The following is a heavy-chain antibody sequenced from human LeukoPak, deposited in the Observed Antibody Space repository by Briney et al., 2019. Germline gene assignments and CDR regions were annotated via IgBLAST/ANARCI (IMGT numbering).Heavy chain of an antibody. V-gene: IGHV3-23*01. D-gene: IGHD1-1*01. Sequence: PGGSLRLSCAASGFTFSNYAMTWVRQAPGKGREWVSGISGSVGNTYYADSVKGRFTISRDNSKKTLHLQRNSLRAEDTAVYYCAKGGRDTGSNWFDPWGQGTLVTVSS. J-gene: IGHJ5*02. CDR3: AKGGRDTGSNWFDP. CDR2: ISGSVGNT. CDR1: GFTFSNYA.